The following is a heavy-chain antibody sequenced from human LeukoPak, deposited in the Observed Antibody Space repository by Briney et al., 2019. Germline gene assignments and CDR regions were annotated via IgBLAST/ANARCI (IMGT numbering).Heavy chain of an antibody. CDR3: ARDGCSSTICYFWYFDL. V-gene: IGHV3-30*04. CDR1: GFTFSSHA. D-gene: IGHD2-2*01. Sequence: GGSLRLSCAASGFTFSSHAMHWVRQAPGKGLEWVAVISYDGSNKYYADSVKGRFTISRDNSKNTLYLQMNSLRAEDTAVYYCARDGCSSTICYFWYFDLWGRGTLATVSS. CDR2: ISYDGSNK. J-gene: IGHJ2*01.